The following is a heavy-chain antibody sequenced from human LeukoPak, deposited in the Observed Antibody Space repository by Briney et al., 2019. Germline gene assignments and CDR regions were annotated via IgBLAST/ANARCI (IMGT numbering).Heavy chain of an antibody. J-gene: IGHJ4*02. CDR1: GGSISRSSYY. V-gene: IGHV4-39*01. CDR2: IYYSGST. Sequence: SETLSLTCTVSGGSISRSSYYWGWIRQPPGKGLEWIGSIYYSGSTYYNPSLKSRVTISVDTSKNQFSLKLSSVTAADTAVYYCARRVYFWDCRSTTCQREDYFDYWGQGTLVTVSS. CDR3: ARRVYFWDCRSTTCQREDYFDY. D-gene: IGHD2-2*01.